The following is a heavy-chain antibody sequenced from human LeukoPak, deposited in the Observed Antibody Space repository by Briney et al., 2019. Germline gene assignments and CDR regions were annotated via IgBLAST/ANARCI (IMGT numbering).Heavy chain of an antibody. J-gene: IGHJ4*02. D-gene: IGHD6-19*01. CDR3: ARDKSGNSGWYSYFDY. CDR1: GYTFTSYY. CDR2: INPSGGST. V-gene: IGHV1-46*01. Sequence: ASVKVSCKASGYTFTSYYMHWVRQAPGQGLEWMGIINPSGGSTSYAQKFQGRVTMTRDTSTSTVYMELSSLRSDDTAVYYCARDKSGNSGWYSYFDYWGQGTLVTVSS.